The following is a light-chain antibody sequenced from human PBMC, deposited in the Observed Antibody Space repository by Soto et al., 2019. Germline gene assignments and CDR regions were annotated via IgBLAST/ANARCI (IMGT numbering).Light chain of an antibody. CDR3: QQLRMYPST. CDR2: DAY. CDR1: QGVGST. J-gene: IGKJ4*01. V-gene: IGKV3-15*01. Sequence: EIVITQSPATLSVSPGERVTLSCRASQGVGSTLAWYRQQPGQAPRLLIYDAYIRATGVPARFSGSGSGTEFTLTITSLQAEDFATYYCQQLRMYPSTFGGGTKVDIK.